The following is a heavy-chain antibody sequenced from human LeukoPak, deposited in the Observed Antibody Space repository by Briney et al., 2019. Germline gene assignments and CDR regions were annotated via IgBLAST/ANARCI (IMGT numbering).Heavy chain of an antibody. J-gene: IGHJ4*02. CDR1: GFTSSNYW. D-gene: IGHD6-19*01. V-gene: IGHV3-7*01. Sequence: PGGSLRLSCAASGFTSSNYWMSWVRQAPGKGLEWVGNIKQDGSEKYYVDSVKGRFTISRDNSKNMVYLQMNSLRVEDTAVYYCARTREQWQVLDYWGQGTLVTVSS. CDR2: IKQDGSEK. CDR3: ARTREQWQVLDY.